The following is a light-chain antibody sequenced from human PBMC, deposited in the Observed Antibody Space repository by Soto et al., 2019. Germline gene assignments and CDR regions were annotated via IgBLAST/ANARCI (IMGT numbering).Light chain of an antibody. V-gene: IGKV3-20*01. CDR2: GPS. Sequence: EIVLTQSPGTLSLSPGERATLSCRASQSVSSSYLAWYQQKPGQAPRLLIYGPSSRATGSPDRFSGSRSGTDFTLTISRLEPEDFAVYYCQQYGSSFFTFGGGTKVEIK. J-gene: IGKJ4*01. CDR3: QQYGSSFFT. CDR1: QSVSSSY.